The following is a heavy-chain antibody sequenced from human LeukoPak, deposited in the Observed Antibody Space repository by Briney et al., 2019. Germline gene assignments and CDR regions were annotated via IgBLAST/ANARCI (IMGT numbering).Heavy chain of an antibody. CDR3: ARDLIGGYSYGSFDY. CDR1: GFTFSSYS. J-gene: IGHJ4*02. V-gene: IGHV3-48*01. Sequence: GGSLRLSCAASGFTFSSYSMNWLRQAPGKGLEWVSYISISRNIAYYADSVKGRFTISRDNSKNTLYLQMNSLRAEDTAVYYCARDLIGGYSYGSFDYWGQGTLVTVSS. CDR2: ISISRNIA. D-gene: IGHD5-18*01.